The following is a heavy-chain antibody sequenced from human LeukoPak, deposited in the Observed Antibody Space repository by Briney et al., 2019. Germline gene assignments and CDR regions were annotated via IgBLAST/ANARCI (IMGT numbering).Heavy chain of an antibody. J-gene: IGHJ6*02. CDR3: ARRPYYDFWSGYYQDYYYYGMDV. CDR1: GDSISSDSW. CDR2: INHSGST. V-gene: IGHV4-4*02. Sequence: SGTLSLTCAVSGDSISSDSWWSWVRQPPGKGLEWIGEINHSGSTNYNPSLKSRVTISVDTSKNQFSLKLSSVTAADTAVYYCARRPYYDFWSGYYQDYYYYGMDVWGQGTTVTVSS. D-gene: IGHD3-3*01.